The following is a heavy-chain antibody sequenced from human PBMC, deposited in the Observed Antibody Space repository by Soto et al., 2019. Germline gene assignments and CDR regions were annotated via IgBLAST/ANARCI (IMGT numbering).Heavy chain of an antibody. V-gene: IGHV3-21*01. CDR3: AKVWDQWLLEIDY. CDR2: ISSESTKI. J-gene: IGHJ4*02. Sequence: EVQLVESGGGLVKPGGSLRLSCAASGFTFSNYSMTLVRQAPGKGLEWVSAISSESTKISYAASVKGRITISRDNAHSSVFLLMRSLRAEDTAVYYCAKVWDQWLLEIDYWGQGSLVTVAS. D-gene: IGHD6-19*01. CDR1: GFTFSNYS.